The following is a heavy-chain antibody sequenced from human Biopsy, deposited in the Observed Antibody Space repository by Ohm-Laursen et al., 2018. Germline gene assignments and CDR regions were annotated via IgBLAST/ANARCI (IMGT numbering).Heavy chain of an antibody. J-gene: IGHJ6*02. D-gene: IGHD2-2*01. CDR2: VYYSGTT. CDR3: ARDVKRYCSGTSCYSGYFGMDV. CDR1: GGSVSDSFHF. Sequence: GTLSLTCTVSGGSVSDSFHFWSWIRQPPGTGLEWIGDVYYSGTTNYNPSLKSRLTISVDTSKNQFSLNLNSVTAADTAVYFCARDVKRYCSGTSCYSGYFGMDVWGQGTTATVS. V-gene: IGHV4-61*01.